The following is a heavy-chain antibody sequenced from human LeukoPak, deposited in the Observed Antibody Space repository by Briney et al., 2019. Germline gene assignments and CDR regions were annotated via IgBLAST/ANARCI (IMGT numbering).Heavy chain of an antibody. CDR2: INHSGST. CDR1: GGSFSGYY. J-gene: IGHJ3*02. CDR3: ARDWAYYDFWSGYYRGAFDI. V-gene: IGHV4-34*01. Sequence: SEALSLTCAVYGGSFSGYYWSWIRQPPGKGLEWIGEINHSGSTNYNPSLKSRVTISVDTSKNQFSLKLSSVTAADTAVYYCARDWAYYDFWSGYYRGAFDIWGQGTMVTVSS. D-gene: IGHD3-3*01.